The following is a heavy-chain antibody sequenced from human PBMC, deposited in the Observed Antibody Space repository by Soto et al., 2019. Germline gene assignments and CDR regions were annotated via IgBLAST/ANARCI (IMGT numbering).Heavy chain of an antibody. CDR1: GFTFSSYS. CDR2: ISSSSSYI. CDR3: ARVKYSSGWYPDY. Sequence: GGSLRLSCAASGFTFSSYSMNWVRQAPGKGLEWASSISSSSSYIYYADSVKGRFTISRDNAKNSLYLQMNSLRAEDTAVYYCARVKYSSGWYPDYWGQGTQVTVSS. V-gene: IGHV3-21*01. D-gene: IGHD6-19*01. J-gene: IGHJ4*02.